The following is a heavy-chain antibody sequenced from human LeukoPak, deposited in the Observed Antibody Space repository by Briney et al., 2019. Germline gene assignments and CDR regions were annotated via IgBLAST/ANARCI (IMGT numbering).Heavy chain of an antibody. J-gene: IGHJ4*02. D-gene: IGHD2-15*01. V-gene: IGHV4-59*08. CDR1: GGSISSYY. Sequence: SETLSLTCTVSGGSISSYYWSWIRQPPGKGLEWIGYIYYSGSTNYNPSLKSRVTISVDTSKNQFSLKLSSVTAADTAVYYCATYEKDTWAYYFDYWGQGTLVTVSS. CDR2: IYYSGST. CDR3: ATYEKDTWAYYFDY.